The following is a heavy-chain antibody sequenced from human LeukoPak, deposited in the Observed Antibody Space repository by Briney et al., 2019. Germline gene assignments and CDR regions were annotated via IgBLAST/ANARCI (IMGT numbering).Heavy chain of an antibody. J-gene: IGHJ6*03. V-gene: IGHV1-8*01. Sequence: GASVKVSCKASGYTFASYDINWVRQATGHRLEWMGWMNSNSGNTGYAQKFQGRVTMTRDTSINTAYMELSNLRSEDTAVYYCARSTDSSAPYYYYHMDVWGEGTTVTVSS. CDR2: MNSNSGNT. D-gene: IGHD6-6*01. CDR3: ARSTDSSAPYYYYHMDV. CDR1: GYTFASYD.